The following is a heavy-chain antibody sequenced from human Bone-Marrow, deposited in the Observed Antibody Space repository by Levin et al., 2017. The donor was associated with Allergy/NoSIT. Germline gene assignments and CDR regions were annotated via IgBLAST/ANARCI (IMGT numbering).Heavy chain of an antibody. CDR2: ISSSGGST. J-gene: IGHJ6*02. CDR3: AKVAGPATTNYYYGMDV. Sequence: GGSLRLSCAASGFIFSSYAMSWVRQAPGKGLEWVSLISSSGGSTNYADSVKGRFTISRDNPRKTLYLQMNSLRAEDTAVYYCAKVAGPATTNYYYGMDVWGQGTTVTVSS. CDR1: GFIFSSYA. V-gene: IGHV3-23*01. D-gene: IGHD1-26*01.